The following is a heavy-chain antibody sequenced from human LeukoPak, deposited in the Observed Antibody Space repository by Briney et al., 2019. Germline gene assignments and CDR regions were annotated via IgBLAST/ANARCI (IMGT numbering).Heavy chain of an antibody. Sequence: SETLSLTCTVSGGSIGSSGYYWGWIRQPPGKGLEWIGEINHSGSTNYNPSLKSRVTISVDTSKNQFSLKLSSVTAADTAVYYCASYGSNNWFDPWGQGTLVTVSS. CDR2: INHSGST. D-gene: IGHD4-23*01. J-gene: IGHJ5*02. CDR3: ASYGSNNWFDP. CDR1: GGSIGSSGYY. V-gene: IGHV4-39*07.